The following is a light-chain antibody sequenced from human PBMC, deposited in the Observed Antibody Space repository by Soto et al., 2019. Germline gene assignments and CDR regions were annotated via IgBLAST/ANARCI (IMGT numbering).Light chain of an antibody. CDR3: SSYTSSSSYV. CDR2: EVS. J-gene: IGLJ1*01. CDR1: SSDVGSYNL. V-gene: IGLV2-14*02. Sequence: QSVLTQPASVSGSPGQSITISCTGTSSDVGSYNLVSWYQQHPGKAPKLMIYEVSKRPSGVSNRFSGSKSGNTASLTISGLQAEDGADYYCSSYTSSSSYVFGTGTKVTVL.